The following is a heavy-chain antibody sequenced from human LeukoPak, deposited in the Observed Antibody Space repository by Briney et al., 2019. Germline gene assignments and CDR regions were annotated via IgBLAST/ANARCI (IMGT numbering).Heavy chain of an antibody. CDR3: ARDDYVSMDV. J-gene: IGHJ6*02. Sequence: VSYISSSGSTIYYADSVKGRFTISRDNAKNSLYLQMNSLRAEDTAVYYCARDDYVSMDVWGQGTTVTVSS. CDR2: ISSSGSTI. V-gene: IGHV3-11*01. D-gene: IGHD4/OR15-4a*01.